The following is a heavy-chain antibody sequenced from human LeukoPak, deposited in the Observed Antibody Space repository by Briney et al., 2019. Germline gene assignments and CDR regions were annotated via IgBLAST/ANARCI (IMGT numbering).Heavy chain of an antibody. V-gene: IGHV4-34*01. CDR1: GGSFSGYY. J-gene: IGHJ6*02. CDR3: ARVVPAVRYYYYYGMDV. Sequence: PSETLSLTCAVYGGSFSGYYWSWIRQPPGKGLEWIGEINHSGSTNYNPSLKSRVTISVDTSKNQFSLKLSSVTAADTAVYYCARVVPAVRYYYYYGMDVWGQGTTVIVSS. D-gene: IGHD2-2*01. CDR2: INHSGST.